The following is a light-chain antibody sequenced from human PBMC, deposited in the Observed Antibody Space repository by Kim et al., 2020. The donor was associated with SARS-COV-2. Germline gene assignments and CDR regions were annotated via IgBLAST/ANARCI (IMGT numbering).Light chain of an antibody. CDR3: QAWDIITVV. Sequence: SVSPGQTASITCSGDKLGDKYVCWYQQKPGQSPVLVIYRDSTRPSGIPERFSGSNSGNTATLTISGTQTMDEADYYCQAWDIITVVFGAGTQLTVL. V-gene: IGLV3-1*01. CDR2: RDS. CDR1: KLGDKY. J-gene: IGLJ2*01.